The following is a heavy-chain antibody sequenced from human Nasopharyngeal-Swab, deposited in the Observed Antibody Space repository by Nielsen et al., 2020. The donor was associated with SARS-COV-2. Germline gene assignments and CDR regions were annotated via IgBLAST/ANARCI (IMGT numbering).Heavy chain of an antibody. D-gene: IGHD3-10*01. CDR2: ISWNRGSI. CDR3: ETVYSGMGFGIPGPFDI. Sequence: SRAASGLTLQEYAMHGARQAPGRGREGVSGISWNRGSIGSADAVKGRFSISRDNAKNSLYRQMNSLRAEDTALYYCETVYSGMGFGIPGPFDIWGQGTLVTVSS. CDR1: GLTLQEYA. J-gene: IGHJ3*02. V-gene: IGHV3-9*01.